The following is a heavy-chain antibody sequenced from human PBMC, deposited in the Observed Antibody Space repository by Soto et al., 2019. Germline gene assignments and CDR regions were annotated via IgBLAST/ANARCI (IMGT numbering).Heavy chain of an antibody. CDR3: ARSQAYYDSSGYYSPMDFDY. D-gene: IGHD3-22*01. V-gene: IGHV3-48*02. CDR2: ISSSSSTI. Sequence: GGSLRLSCAASGFTFSSYSMNWVRQAPGKGLEWVSYISSSSSTIYYADSVKGRFTISRDNAKNSLYLQMNSLRDEDTAVYYCARSQAYYDSSGYYSPMDFDYWGQGTPVTVS. J-gene: IGHJ4*02. CDR1: GFTFSSYS.